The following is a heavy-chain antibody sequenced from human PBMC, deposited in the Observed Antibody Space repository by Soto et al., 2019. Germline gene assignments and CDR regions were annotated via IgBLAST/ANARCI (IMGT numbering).Heavy chain of an antibody. V-gene: IGHV3-23*01. CDR3: AKAVYGGFTY. CDR1: GFTFSVYA. J-gene: IGHJ4*02. Sequence: EVRLLESGGGLVQPGGSLRLSCAASGFTFSVYAMSWVRQAPGKGLEWVSGISGSGDSTHYADSVKGRLTVSRDNSKSVRYLQTNGRRAEDTAMAWCAKAVYGGFTYWGQGTLVTVSA. D-gene: IGHD3-10*01. CDR2: ISGSGDST.